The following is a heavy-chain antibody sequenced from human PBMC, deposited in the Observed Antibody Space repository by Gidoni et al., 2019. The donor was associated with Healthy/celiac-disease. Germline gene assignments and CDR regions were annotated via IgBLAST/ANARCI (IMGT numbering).Heavy chain of an antibody. CDR1: GFTFSSYW. Sequence: EVQLVESGGGLVQPGGSLRLSCAASGFTFSSYWMSWVRQAPGKGLEWVANIKQDGSEKYYVDSVKGRFTISRDNAKNSLYLQMNSLRAEDTAVYYCARDQWELLRIAFDIWGQGTMVTVSS. J-gene: IGHJ3*02. CDR3: ARDQWELLRIAFDI. CDR2: IKQDGSEK. D-gene: IGHD1-26*01. V-gene: IGHV3-7*01.